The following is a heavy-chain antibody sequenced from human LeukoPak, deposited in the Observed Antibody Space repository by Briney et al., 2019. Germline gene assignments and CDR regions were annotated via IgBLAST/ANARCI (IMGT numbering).Heavy chain of an antibody. V-gene: IGHV3-53*01. CDR2: LYSGSDT. D-gene: IGHD3-10*01. CDR3: ARVGDHFHWYFDL. Sequence: GGALRLSRAASGFTLGSKYMNWVRQAPGEGLEWVSILYSGSDTYYSDSVKGRFTISRDDSKNTLSLQMNSLRTEDTAVYYCARVGDHFHWYFDLWGRGTLVTVSS. CDR1: GFTLGSKY. J-gene: IGHJ2*01.